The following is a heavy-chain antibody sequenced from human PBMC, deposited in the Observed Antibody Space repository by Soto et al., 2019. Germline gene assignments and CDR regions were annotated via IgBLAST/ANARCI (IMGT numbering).Heavy chain of an antibody. CDR2: IWFDGSNK. D-gene: IGHD3-10*01. J-gene: IGHJ3*02. CDR1: GFTFSSYG. V-gene: IGHV3-33*01. CDR3: ARRYYYGPRSVPWALDI. Sequence: QVQLVESGGGVVQPWRSLRLSCAASGFTFSSYGMHWVRQGPGKGLEWVAVIWFDGSNKYYADSLEGRFTISRDNSKNTLYLQMNSLRAEDTAVYYCARRYYYGPRSVPWALDIWGQGTMVTVSS.